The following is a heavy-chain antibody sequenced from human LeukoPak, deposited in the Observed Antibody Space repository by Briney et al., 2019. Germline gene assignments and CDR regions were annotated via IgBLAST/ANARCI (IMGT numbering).Heavy chain of an antibody. CDR3: ARGYCSGGGCYTLPFDY. D-gene: IGHD2-15*01. J-gene: IGHJ4*02. Sequence: GRSLRLSCTASGFTFSNYGMHWVRQAANKGLEWVAIIWYDGSNQYYADSVKGRFTVSRDSSKNTMYLQMNSLRAEDTAVYYCARGYCSGGGCYTLPFDYWGQGTLVTVSS. V-gene: IGHV3-33*01. CDR2: IWYDGSNQ. CDR1: GFTFSNYG.